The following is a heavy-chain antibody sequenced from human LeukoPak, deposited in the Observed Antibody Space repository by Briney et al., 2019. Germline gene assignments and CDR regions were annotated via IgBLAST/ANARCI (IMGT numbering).Heavy chain of an antibody. CDR1: GYTFTDYY. CDR3: ARETGPIRYYYGSGSSYNWFDP. J-gene: IGHJ5*02. V-gene: IGHV1-2*02. CDR2: INPNSGGT. Sequence: GASVKVSCKASGYTFTDYYMHWVRQAPGQGLEWMGWINPNSGGTNYAQKFQGRVTMTRDTSISTAYMELSRLRSDDTAVYYCARETGPIRYYYGSGSSYNWFDPWGQGTLVTVSS. D-gene: IGHD3-10*01.